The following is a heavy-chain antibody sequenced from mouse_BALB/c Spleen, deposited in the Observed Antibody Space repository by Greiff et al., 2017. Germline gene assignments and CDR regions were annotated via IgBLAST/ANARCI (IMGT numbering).Heavy chain of an antibody. V-gene: IGHV1S137*01. CDR1: GYTFTDYA. D-gene: IGHD2-3*01. J-gene: IGHJ4*01. Sequence: VKLMESGAELVRPGVSVKISCKGSGYTFTDYAMHWVKQSHAKSLEWIGVISTYYGDASYNQKFKGKATMTVDKSSSTAYMELARLTSEDSAIYYCARSGDGYPYYYAMDYWGQGTSVTVSS. CDR3: ARSGDGYPYYYAMDY. CDR2: ISTYYGDA.